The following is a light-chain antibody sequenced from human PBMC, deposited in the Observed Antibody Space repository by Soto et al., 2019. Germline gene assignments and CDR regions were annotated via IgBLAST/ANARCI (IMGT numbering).Light chain of an antibody. CDR1: SGHSHYV. V-gene: IGLV4-69*01. J-gene: IGLJ3*02. Sequence: QLVLTQSPSASASLGASVRLTCTLDSGHSHYVIAWHQQQPGKGPRFLLRINRDGSHRKGDGIPDRFSGSNSGADRYLTISSLQSEDEADYYCQTWGPGIRVFGGGTQLTVL. CDR2: INRDGSH. CDR3: QTWGPGIRV.